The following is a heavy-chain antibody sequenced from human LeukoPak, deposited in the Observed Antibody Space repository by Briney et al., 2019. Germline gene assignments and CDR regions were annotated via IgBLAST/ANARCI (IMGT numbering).Heavy chain of an antibody. CDR3: ARENNAARPPYGMDV. CDR2: INPNSGGT. CDR1: GYTFTGYY. V-gene: IGHV1-2*02. Sequence: ASVKVSCKASGYTFTGYYMHWVRQAPGQGLEWMGWINPNSGGTNYAQKFQGRVTMTRDTSISTAYMELSRLRSDDTAVYYCARENNAARPPYGMDVWGQGTTVTVSS. J-gene: IGHJ6*02. D-gene: IGHD6-6*01.